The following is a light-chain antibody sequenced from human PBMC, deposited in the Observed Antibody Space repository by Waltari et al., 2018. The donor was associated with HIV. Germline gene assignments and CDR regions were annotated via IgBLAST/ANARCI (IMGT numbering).Light chain of an antibody. CDR1: SSHIGTDYD. J-gene: IGLJ2*01. CDR3: QSYDSRLSAVV. V-gene: IGLV1-40*01. CDR2: GNN. Sequence: QSVLTQPPSVSGAPGQRVTISCTGSSSHIGTDYDVHWYQHIPRTVPKLLIYGNNSRPAALPDRFSGSESGNSASLASTGLQAEDETDYYCQSYDSRLSAVVFGGGTKLTVL.